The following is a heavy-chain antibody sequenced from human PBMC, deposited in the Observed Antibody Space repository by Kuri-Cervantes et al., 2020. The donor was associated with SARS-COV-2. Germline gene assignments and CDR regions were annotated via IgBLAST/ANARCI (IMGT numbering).Heavy chain of an antibody. D-gene: IGHD3-3*01. CDR3: ARGHDFWSGYSDSDYYYYGMDV. CDR2: ISSSSSYI. J-gene: IGHJ6*02. V-gene: IGHV3-21*03. Sequence: LSLTCAASGFTFSSYSMNWVRQAPGKGLERVSSISSSSSYIYYADSVKGRFTISRDNSKNTLYLQMNSLRAEDTAVYYCARGHDFWSGYSDSDYYYYGMDVWGQGTTVTVSS. CDR1: GFTFSSYS.